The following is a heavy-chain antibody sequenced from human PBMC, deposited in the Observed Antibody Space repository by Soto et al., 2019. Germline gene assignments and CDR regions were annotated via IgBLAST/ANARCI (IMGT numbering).Heavy chain of an antibody. V-gene: IGHV1-18*01. J-gene: IGHJ4*02. CDR2: ISAYNGNT. CDR1: GYTFTSYG. Sequence: QVQLVQSGAEVKKPGASVKVSCKASGYTFTSYGISWVRQAPGQGLEWMGWISAYNGNTNYAQKLQGRVTMTTDTSTSTAYMELRSLRADDTAVYYCARDRRQPGGKQWLVRFDYWGQGTLVTVSS. CDR3: ARDRRQPGGKQWLVRFDY. D-gene: IGHD6-19*01.